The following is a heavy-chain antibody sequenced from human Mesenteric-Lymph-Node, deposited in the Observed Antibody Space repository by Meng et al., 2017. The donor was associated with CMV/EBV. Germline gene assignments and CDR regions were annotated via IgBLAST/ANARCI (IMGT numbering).Heavy chain of an antibody. D-gene: IGHD6-25*01. J-gene: IGHJ4*02. CDR2: IWYDGSNK. Sequence: GESLKISCAASGFTFSSYSMNWVCQAPGKGLEWVAVIWYDGSNKDYADSVKGRFTISRDNSKNTVSLQMNSLRAEDTAVYYCVKKAWQRLGQREGHYFDSWGQGTLVTVSS. V-gene: IGHV3-33*08. CDR3: VKKAWQRLGQREGHYFDS. CDR1: GFTFSSYS.